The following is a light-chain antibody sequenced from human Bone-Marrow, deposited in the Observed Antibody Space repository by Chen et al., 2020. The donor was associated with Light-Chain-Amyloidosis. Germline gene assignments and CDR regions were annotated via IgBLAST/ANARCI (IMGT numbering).Light chain of an antibody. V-gene: IGLV1-44*01. CDR3: ASWDDSLNALYV. CDR1: SSNIGTNT. Sequence: QPALTHPPSASGTPGPRVTLSRSGSSSNIGTNTVNWYQQLPGTAPKLLIYNTNQRPSGVPDRFSGSKSGTSASLAISGLQSDDEADYYCASWDDSLNALYVFGTGTKVTVL. J-gene: IGLJ1*01. CDR2: NTN.